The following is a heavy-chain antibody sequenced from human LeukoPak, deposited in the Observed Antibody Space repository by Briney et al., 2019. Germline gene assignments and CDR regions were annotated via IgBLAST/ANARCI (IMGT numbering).Heavy chain of an antibody. J-gene: IGHJ4*02. Sequence: GGSLRLSCAASGFTFSSYAMHWVRQAPGKGLEWVEVISYDGSNKYYADSVKGRFTISRDNSKNTLYLQMNSLRAEDTAVYYCARCNTIFGVVIIPFLGYWGQGTLVTVSS. D-gene: IGHD3-3*01. V-gene: IGHV3-30-3*01. CDR3: ARCNTIFGVVIIPFLGY. CDR1: GFTFSSYA. CDR2: ISYDGSNK.